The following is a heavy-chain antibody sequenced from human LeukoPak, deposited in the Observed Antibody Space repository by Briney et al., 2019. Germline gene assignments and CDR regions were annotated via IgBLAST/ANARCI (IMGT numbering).Heavy chain of an antibody. Sequence: SETLSLTCAVYGGSFSGYYWSWIRQPPGKGLEWIGEINHSGSTNYNPSLKSRVTISVDTSKNQFSLKLSSVTAADTAVYYCARVRRYNWNYVLSYYFDYWGQGTLVTVFS. D-gene: IGHD1-7*01. CDR2: INHSGST. V-gene: IGHV4-34*01. J-gene: IGHJ4*02. CDR1: GGSFSGYY. CDR3: ARVRRYNWNYVLSYYFDY.